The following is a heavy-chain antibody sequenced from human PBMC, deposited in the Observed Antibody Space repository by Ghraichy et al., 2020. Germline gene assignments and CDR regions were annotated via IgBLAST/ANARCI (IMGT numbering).Heavy chain of an antibody. Sequence: SETLSLTCTVSGGSISSGGYYWSWIRQHPGKGLEWIGYIYYSGSTYYNPSLKSRVTISVDTSKNQFSLKLSSVTAADTAVYYCARYATVPPECFDYWGQGTLVTVSS. CDR1: GGSISSGGYY. CDR2: IYYSGST. J-gene: IGHJ4*02. CDR3: ARYATVPPECFDY. D-gene: IGHD4-17*01. V-gene: IGHV4-31*03.